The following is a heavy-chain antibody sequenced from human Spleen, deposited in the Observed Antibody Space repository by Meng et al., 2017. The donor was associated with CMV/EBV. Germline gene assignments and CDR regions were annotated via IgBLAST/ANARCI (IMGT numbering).Heavy chain of an antibody. V-gene: IGHV1-18*01. D-gene: IGHD5-12*01. CDR2: ISAYNGNT. Sequence: ASVKVSCNASGYPFGRYGISWVRQAPGQGLEWMGWISAYNGNTNFAQNLQDRVTMTTDTSTNTAYMELMRLRSDDTAVYYCACGGYGGDYWGQGTLVTVSS. J-gene: IGHJ4*02. CDR1: GYPFGRYG. CDR3: ACGGYGGDY.